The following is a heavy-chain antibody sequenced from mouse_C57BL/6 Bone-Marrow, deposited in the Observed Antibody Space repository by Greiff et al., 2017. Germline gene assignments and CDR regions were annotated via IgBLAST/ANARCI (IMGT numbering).Heavy chain of an antibody. V-gene: IGHV1-19*01. D-gene: IGHD4-1*01. CDR1: GYTFTDYY. Sequence: VQLQQSGPVLVKPGASVKMSCKASGYTFTDYYMNWVKQSHGKSLEWIGVINPYNGGTSYNQKFKGKATLTVDKSSSTAYLELSSLTSENSAVDYCARGAGTRAWFAYWGQGTLVTVSA. CDR3: ARGAGTRAWFAY. J-gene: IGHJ3*01. CDR2: INPYNGGT.